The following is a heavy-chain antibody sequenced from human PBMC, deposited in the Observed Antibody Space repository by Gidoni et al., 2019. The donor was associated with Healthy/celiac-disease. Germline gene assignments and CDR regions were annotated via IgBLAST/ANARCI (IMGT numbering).Heavy chain of an antibody. Sequence: QVHLVQSGAEVKKPGSSVKVSCKASGGTFSTYGISWVRQAPGPGLEWVGGIVPVFGTGDYAQKLQGRVTITADESTSTAYMELSNLRSEDTAVYYCARKGERWDVLEKFYFGVDVWGQGTTVTVSS. CDR2: IVPVFGTG. V-gene: IGHV1-69*01. CDR3: ARKGERWDVLEKFYFGVDV. CDR1: GGTFSTYG. J-gene: IGHJ6*02. D-gene: IGHD3-10*01.